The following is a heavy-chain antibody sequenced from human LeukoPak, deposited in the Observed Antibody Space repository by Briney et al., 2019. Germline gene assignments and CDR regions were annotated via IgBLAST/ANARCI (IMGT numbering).Heavy chain of an antibody. J-gene: IGHJ4*02. CDR3: ARDQGSLTRSWYTGY. CDR2: INPYSGDT. V-gene: IGHV1-2*06. CDR1: GYTFTGYH. D-gene: IGHD6-13*01. Sequence: ASVKVSCKASGYTFTGYHIHWVRQAPGQGLEWMERINPYSGDTNFAQKFQGRVTMTRDTSITTAYMDLSSLTPDDTAVYFCARDQGSLTRSWYTGYWGQGTQVTVSS.